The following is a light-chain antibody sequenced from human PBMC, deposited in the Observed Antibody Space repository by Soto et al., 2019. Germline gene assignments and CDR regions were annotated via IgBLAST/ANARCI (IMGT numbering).Light chain of an antibody. CDR3: HQYNNWRT. V-gene: IGKV3-15*01. CDR1: QCVSSY. CDR2: GPS. Sequence: QSAVTLALYTGEGVPLSCRASQCVSSYLDWDQQKPGQAPRLPIYGPSARATGIPDRFSGSGAGTEFTLTISSLQSEDFAVYYCHQYNNWRTFAQGRLLAI. J-gene: IGKJ5*01.